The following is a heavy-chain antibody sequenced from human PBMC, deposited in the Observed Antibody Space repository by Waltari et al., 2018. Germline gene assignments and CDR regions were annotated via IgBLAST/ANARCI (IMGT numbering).Heavy chain of an antibody. V-gene: IGHV1-69*09. J-gene: IGHJ6*02. CDR3: ARGGDATQTNYYYYGLDV. CDR1: GDTFSRYA. D-gene: IGHD2-15*01. Sequence: QVRLLQSGAEVKKPGSSVKVSCQASGDTFSRYAINWGRQAPGQGLEWMGRIIPILGLTNYAQKFQGRVTITADKSTTTAYMELSSLRSEDTAVYYCARGGDATQTNYYYYGLDVWGQGTTVTVSS. CDR2: IIPILGLT.